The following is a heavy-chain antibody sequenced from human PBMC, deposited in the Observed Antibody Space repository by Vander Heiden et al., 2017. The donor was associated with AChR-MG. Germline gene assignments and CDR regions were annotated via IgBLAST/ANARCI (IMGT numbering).Heavy chain of an antibody. V-gene: IGHV1-24*01. J-gene: IGHJ6*02. CDR3: ATDPPRRGYYIFGGGYYYYGMDV. CDR2: FDPEDGET. Sequence: QVQLVQSGAEVKKPGASVKVSCKVSGYTLTELSMHWVRQAPGKGLEWMGGFDPEDGETIYAQKFQGRVTMTEDTSTDTAYMELSSLRSEDTAVYYCATDPPRRGYYIFGGGYYYYGMDVWGQGTTVTVSS. D-gene: IGHD3-3*01. CDR1: GYTLTELS.